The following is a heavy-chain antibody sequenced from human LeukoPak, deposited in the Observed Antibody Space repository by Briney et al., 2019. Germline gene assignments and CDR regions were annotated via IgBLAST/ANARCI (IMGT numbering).Heavy chain of an antibody. CDR2: ISSSSSYI. J-gene: IGHJ4*02. CDR3: TRAGRYCSGGSCYSFY. Sequence: GGSLRLSCAASGFTFSSYEMNWVRQAPGKGLEWVSSISSSSSYIYYADSVKGRFTISRDNAKNSLYLQMNSLRAEDTAVYYCTRAGRYCSGGSCYSFYWGQGTLVTVSS. CDR1: GFTFSSYE. V-gene: IGHV3-21*01. D-gene: IGHD2-15*01.